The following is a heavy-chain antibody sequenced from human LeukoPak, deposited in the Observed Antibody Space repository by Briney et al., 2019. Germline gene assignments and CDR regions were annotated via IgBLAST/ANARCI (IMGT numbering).Heavy chain of an antibody. V-gene: IGHV3-23*01. CDR3: AKEDWGLLVDY. Sequence: GGSLRLSCATSGFTFSVYAMSWVRQAPGKGLEWVSTISDSGGSTYYADSVEGRFTISRGNSKNTLYLLMNELSAEDTAVYYCAKEDWGLLVDYWGQGTLVTVSS. D-gene: IGHD7-27*01. CDR2: ISDSGGST. J-gene: IGHJ4*02. CDR1: GFTFSVYA.